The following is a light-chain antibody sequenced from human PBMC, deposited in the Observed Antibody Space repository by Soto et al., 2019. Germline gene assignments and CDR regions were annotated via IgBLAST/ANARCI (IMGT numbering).Light chain of an antibody. V-gene: IGLV2-23*01. Sequence: QSVLTQPASVSGSPGQSITISCTGTSSDVGGYNLVSWYQQHPGKAPKLIIYQDTQRPSGVSDRFSASKSGNTASLTISGLQTEDEADYYCCSYAGSYTVILGGGTKLTVL. J-gene: IGLJ2*01. CDR2: QDT. CDR3: CSYAGSYTVI. CDR1: SSDVGGYNL.